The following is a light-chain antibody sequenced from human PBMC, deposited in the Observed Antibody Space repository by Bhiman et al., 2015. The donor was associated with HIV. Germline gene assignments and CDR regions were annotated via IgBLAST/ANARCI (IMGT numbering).Light chain of an antibody. V-gene: IGLV1-44*01. CDR2: GND. CDR3: AAWDDSLHEYV. Sequence: QSVLAQPPSASGTPGREGRPSLVLEAPPTSDLILLRGTSNSQERPPPVLIYGNDLRPSGVADRFSGSKSGTSVSLAISGLQAEDEADYYCAAWDDSLHEYVFGTGTKVTVL. J-gene: IGLJ1*01. CDR1: PPTSDLIL.